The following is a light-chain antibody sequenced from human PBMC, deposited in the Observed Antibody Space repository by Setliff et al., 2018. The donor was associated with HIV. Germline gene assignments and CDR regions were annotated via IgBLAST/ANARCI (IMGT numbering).Light chain of an antibody. CDR3: SSYAGDNYLI. CDR1: SSDIGRYNF. CDR2: DVS. V-gene: IGLV2-8*01. Sequence: QSVLTQPPSASGSPGQSVTISCTGSSSDIGRYNFVSWYQQHPAKAPRLIIFDVSARPSGVPDRFSGSKSDNTASLSISALQIDDEADYFCSSYAGDNYLIFGSGTKVTGL. J-gene: IGLJ1*01.